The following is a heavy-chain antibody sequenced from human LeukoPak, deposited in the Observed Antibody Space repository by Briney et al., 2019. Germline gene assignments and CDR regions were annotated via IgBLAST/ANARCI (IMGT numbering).Heavy chain of an antibody. CDR1: GDSISSSSYY. D-gene: IGHD5-18*01. CDR3: VRDSYGGNRDLDS. V-gene: IGHV4-39*01. Sequence: PSETLSLTCTVSGDSISSSSYYRGWIRQPPGKGLEWIGSIYRSGSTYYNPSLKSRVTTSVDTSKNQFSLKLSSVTAADTAVYYCVRDSYGGNRDLDSWGQGTLVTVSS. CDR2: IYRSGST. J-gene: IGHJ4*02.